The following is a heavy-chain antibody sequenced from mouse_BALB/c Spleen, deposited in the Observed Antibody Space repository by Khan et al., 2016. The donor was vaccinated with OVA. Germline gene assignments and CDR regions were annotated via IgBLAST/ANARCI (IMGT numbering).Heavy chain of an antibody. V-gene: IGHV9-1*02. D-gene: IGHD1-3*01. J-gene: IGHJ1*01. CDR1: GYTLTNYR. CDR3: ARETSYWYFDA. CDR2: INTHTGEP. Sequence: QIQLVQSGPELKKPGETVKISCKAAGYTLTNYRMNWMKQAPEKGLKWMGWINTHTGEPTYGDDFKGRFAFSLETSATTAYLQINNLKNEDMATYFCARETSYWYFDAWGAGTTVTVSS.